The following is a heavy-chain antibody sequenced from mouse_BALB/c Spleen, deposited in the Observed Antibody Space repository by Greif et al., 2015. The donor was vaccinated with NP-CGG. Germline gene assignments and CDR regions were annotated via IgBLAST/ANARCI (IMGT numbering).Heavy chain of an antibody. Sequence: VQLQQSGAELVKPGASVKLSCKASGYTFTSYWMHWVKQRPGQSLEWIGEINPSNGRTNYNEKFKSKATLTVGKSSSTAYMQLSSLISEDSAVYYCARREDYYDYDGGYFDYWGQGTTLTVSS. J-gene: IGHJ2*01. CDR2: INPSNGRT. D-gene: IGHD2-4*01. CDR1: GYTFTSYW. V-gene: IGHV1S81*02. CDR3: ARREDYYDYDGGYFDY.